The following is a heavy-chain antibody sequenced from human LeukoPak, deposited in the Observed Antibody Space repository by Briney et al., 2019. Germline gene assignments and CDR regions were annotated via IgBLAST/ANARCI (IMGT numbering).Heavy chain of an antibody. CDR1: GGSISNTNW. Sequence: SETLSLTCGVSGGSISNTNWWTWVRQPPGKGLEWIGEVNLQGSTNYNPSLKSRVAISVDKSENHFSLKLISVTAAYTAVYYCAREGGPYRPLDYSGQGTLVTVAS. V-gene: IGHV4-4*02. CDR3: AREGGPYRPLDY. J-gene: IGHJ4*02. CDR2: VNLQGST.